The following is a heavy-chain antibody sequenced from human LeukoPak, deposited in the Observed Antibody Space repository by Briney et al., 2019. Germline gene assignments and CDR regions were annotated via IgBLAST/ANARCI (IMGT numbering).Heavy chain of an antibody. J-gene: IGHJ4*02. D-gene: IGHD3-3*01. V-gene: IGHV5-51*01. Sequence: PGESLKISCKGSGYSFTSYWIGWVRQMPGKGLEWMGIIYPGDSDTRYSPSFQGQVTISADKSISTAYLQWSSLKASDTAMYYCARGGYDFWNGYFDYFDYWGQGTLVTVSS. CDR1: GYSFTSYW. CDR3: ARGGYDFWNGYFDYFDY. CDR2: IYPGDSDT.